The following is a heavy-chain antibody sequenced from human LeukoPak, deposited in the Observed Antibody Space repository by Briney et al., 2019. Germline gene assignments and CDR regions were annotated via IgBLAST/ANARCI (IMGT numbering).Heavy chain of an antibody. Sequence: PGGSLRLSCAASGFTFSSYSMNWVRQAPGKGLEWVSSISSSRSYIYYADSVKGRFTISRDNAKNSLYLQMNSLRAEGTAVYYCASQYSSSWYSWGQGTLVTVSS. CDR1: GFTFSSYS. D-gene: IGHD6-13*01. V-gene: IGHV3-21*01. CDR3: ASQYSSSWYS. CDR2: ISSSRSYI. J-gene: IGHJ4*02.